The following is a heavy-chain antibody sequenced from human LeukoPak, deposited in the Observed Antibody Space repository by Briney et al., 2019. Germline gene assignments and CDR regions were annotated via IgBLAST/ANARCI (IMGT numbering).Heavy chain of an antibody. CDR3: ARGQWMGDRSPSWTDTFDI. CDR2: ISYDGTNK. J-gene: IGHJ3*02. CDR1: GFTFSDYG. V-gene: IGHV3-30*03. D-gene: IGHD3-22*01. Sequence: PGRSLRLSCAASGFTFSDYGMRWVRQAPGKGLEWVAVISYDGTNKYYVDSVKGRFTISRDNSRNTLYLQMNSLRSGDTAVYYCARGQWMGDRSPSWTDTFDIWGQGTMVTVFS.